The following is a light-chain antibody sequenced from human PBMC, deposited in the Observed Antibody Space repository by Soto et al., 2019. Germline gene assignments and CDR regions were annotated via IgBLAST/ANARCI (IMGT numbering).Light chain of an antibody. Sequence: EIVLTQSPGTLSLSPGERATLSCRASQSVSSSYLAWYQQKPGQAPRLLIYGASSRATGIPDRFSGSGSGTDFTLTISRLEPEDFAVYYCQQFDTSPQSTFGQGTRLEIK. CDR1: QSVSSSY. CDR2: GAS. J-gene: IGKJ5*01. CDR3: QQFDTSPQST. V-gene: IGKV3-20*01.